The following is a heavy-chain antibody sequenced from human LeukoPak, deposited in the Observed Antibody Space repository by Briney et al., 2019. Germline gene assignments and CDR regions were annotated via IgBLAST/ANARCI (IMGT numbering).Heavy chain of an antibody. Sequence: PSETLSLTCTVSGGSISSYYWSWIRQPAGKGLEWIGRIYTSGSTNYNPSLKSRVTMSVDTSKNQFSLKLSSVTAADTAVYYCARGRGYYVSSGYYSSQYYFDYWGQGTLVTVSS. CDR2: IYTSGST. CDR1: GGSISSYY. J-gene: IGHJ4*02. V-gene: IGHV4-4*07. CDR3: ARGRGYYVSSGYYSSQYYFDY. D-gene: IGHD3-22*01.